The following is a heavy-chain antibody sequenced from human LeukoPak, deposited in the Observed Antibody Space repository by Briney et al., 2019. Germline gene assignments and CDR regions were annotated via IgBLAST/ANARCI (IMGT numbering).Heavy chain of an antibody. Sequence: PGGSLRLSCAASGFTFSSYEMNWVRQAPGKGLEWVSYISSSGSTIYYAGSVKGRFTISRDNAKNSLYLQMNSLRAEDTAVYYCARGGTLEYFQHWGQGTLVTVSS. V-gene: IGHV3-48*03. CDR2: ISSSGSTI. CDR1: GFTFSSYE. J-gene: IGHJ1*01. CDR3: ARGGTLEYFQH.